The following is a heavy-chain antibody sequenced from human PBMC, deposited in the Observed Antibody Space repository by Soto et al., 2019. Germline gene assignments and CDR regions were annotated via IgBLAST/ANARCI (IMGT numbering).Heavy chain of an antibody. V-gene: IGHV1-18*01. CDR1: GYTFSRYG. J-gene: IGHJ5*02. CDR3: ARDQGLRVVINSTWFDP. CDR2: ISAYNGNT. D-gene: IGHD2-21*01. Sequence: ASVKVSCKASGYTFSRYGIMWVRQAPGQGLEWMGWISAYNGNTNSAEKLRGRLTMTTDASTTTAYMELRSLRSDDTAIYYCARDQGLRVVINSTWFDPWGQGTLVTVSS.